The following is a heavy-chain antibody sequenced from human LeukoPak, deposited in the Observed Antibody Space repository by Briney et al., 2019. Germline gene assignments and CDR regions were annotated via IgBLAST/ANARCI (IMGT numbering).Heavy chain of an antibody. CDR1: GFTFSSYA. Sequence: PGGSLRLSCAASGFTFSSYAMSWVRQAPGKGLEWVSAISGSGGSTYYADSVKGRFTISRDNSKNTLYLQMNSLRAEDTAVYYCTRGIAVAGVAGYYYMDVWGKGTTVTISS. V-gene: IGHV3-23*01. D-gene: IGHD6-19*01. J-gene: IGHJ6*03. CDR2: ISGSGGST. CDR3: TRGIAVAGVAGYYYMDV.